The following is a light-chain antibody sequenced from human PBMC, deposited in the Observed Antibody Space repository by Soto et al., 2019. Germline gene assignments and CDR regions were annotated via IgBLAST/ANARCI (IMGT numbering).Light chain of an antibody. CDR2: KVS. V-gene: IGKV2-30*01. Sequence: DVVLTQSPLSRAVTLGQPASFSCKSSQILDFSDGSTYLNWLQQRPGQPPRRLIYKVSYRESGVPDRCSGSGSGTDFTLKISRVEAEDVAVYYCMQGTHWPPRYTFGQGTKLEIK. J-gene: IGKJ2*01. CDR3: MQGTHWPPRYT. CDR1: QILDFSDGSTY.